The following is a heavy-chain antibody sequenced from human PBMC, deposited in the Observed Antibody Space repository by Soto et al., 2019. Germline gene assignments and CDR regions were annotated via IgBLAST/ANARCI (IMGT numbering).Heavy chain of an antibody. CDR3: ARDRGGGATGGYFDY. V-gene: IGHV3-53*02. Sequence: EVQLVETGGGLIQPGGSLRLSCAASGFTVSSKYMTWVRQAPGKGLEWVSVLYSDGTTYYADSVQGRVTISRDNAKNTLYLQMNSLRAEDSAVCYCARDRGGGATGGYFDYWGQGTLVTVS. CDR1: GFTVSSKY. D-gene: IGHD1-26*01. CDR2: LYSDGTT. J-gene: IGHJ4*02.